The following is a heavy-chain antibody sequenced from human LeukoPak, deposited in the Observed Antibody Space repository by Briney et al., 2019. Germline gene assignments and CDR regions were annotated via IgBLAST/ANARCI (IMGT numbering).Heavy chain of an antibody. J-gene: IGHJ3*02. D-gene: IGHD3-3*01. Sequence: ASVKVSCKASGYTFTGYYMHWVRQAPGQGLEWMGWINPNSGGTNYAQKFQGRVTITTDESTSTACMELSSLRSEDTAVYYCARGDITGIFGVSHRVGGAFDIWGQGTMVTVSS. CDR1: GYTFTGYY. CDR2: INPNSGGT. V-gene: IGHV1-2*02. CDR3: ARGDITGIFGVSHRVGGAFDI.